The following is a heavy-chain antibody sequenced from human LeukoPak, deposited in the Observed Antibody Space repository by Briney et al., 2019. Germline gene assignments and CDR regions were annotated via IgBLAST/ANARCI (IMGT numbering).Heavy chain of an antibody. CDR2: ISGSGTYI. V-gene: IGHV3-21*01. CDR1: GFTFSSYA. CDR3: ARGNGNYRYYFDY. D-gene: IGHD1-7*01. Sequence: GGSLRLSCAASGFTFSSYAMNWVRQAPGKGLEWVSSISGSGTYIYYADSVQGRFTISRDNAKNSLYLQMNSLRAEDTAVYYCARGNGNYRYYFDYWGQGTLVTVSS. J-gene: IGHJ4*02.